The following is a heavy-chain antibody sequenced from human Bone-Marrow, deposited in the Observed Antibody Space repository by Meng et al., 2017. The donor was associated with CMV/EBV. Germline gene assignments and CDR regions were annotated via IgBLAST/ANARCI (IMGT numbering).Heavy chain of an antibody. CDR2: IYTSGST. Sequence: VQLQESGPGLVKPSETLSLTCTVSGGSISSYYWSWIRQPAGKGLEWIGRIYTSGSTNYNPSLKSRVTISVDTSKNQFSLKLSSVTAADTAVYYCARDEPQGVTPSKFDYWGQGTLVTVSS. V-gene: IGHV4-4*07. D-gene: IGHD4-23*01. J-gene: IGHJ4*02. CDR1: GGSISSYY. CDR3: ARDEPQGVTPSKFDY.